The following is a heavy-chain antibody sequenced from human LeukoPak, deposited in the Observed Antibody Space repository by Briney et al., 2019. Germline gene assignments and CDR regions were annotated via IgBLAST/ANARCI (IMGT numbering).Heavy chain of an antibody. CDR2: IYTSGST. CDR3: ASGGRKYGSGSYYPPSAFDI. CDR1: GGSISSGSYY. J-gene: IGHJ3*02. D-gene: IGHD3-10*01. Sequence: SETLSLTCTVSGGSISSGSYYWSWIRQPAGKGLEWIGRIYTSGSTNYNPSLKSRVTISVDTSKNQFSLKLSSVTAADTAVYYCASGGRKYGSGSYYPPSAFDIWGQGTMVTVSS. V-gene: IGHV4-61*02.